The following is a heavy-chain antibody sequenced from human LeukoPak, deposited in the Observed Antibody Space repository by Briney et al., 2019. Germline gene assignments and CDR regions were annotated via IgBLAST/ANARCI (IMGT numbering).Heavy chain of an antibody. V-gene: IGHV3-21*01. D-gene: IGHD6-13*01. CDR1: GFTFSSYS. J-gene: IGHJ4*02. CDR2: ISSSSYI. Sequence: GGSLRLSCAASGFTFSSYSMNWVRQAPGKGLEWVSSISSSSYIYYADSVKGRFTISRDNAKNSLYLQMNSLRAEDTAVYYCARHAGEGAAGYFDYWGQGTLVTVSS. CDR3: ARHAGEGAAGYFDY.